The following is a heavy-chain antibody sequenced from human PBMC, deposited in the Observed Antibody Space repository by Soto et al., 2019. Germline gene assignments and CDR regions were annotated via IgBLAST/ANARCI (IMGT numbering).Heavy chain of an antibody. D-gene: IGHD1-26*01. V-gene: IGHV3-72*01. CDR2: TTNKASSYTT. Sequence: EAQLVESGGGLVQPGGSLRLSCSASGLIVTDHYMDWVRQAPGKGLEWVGRTTNKASSYTTEYAASVKGRFTISRDDSKNSVYLQMNSLKTEDTAVYYCASLAGAKEGSDYWGQGTLVTVSS. J-gene: IGHJ4*02. CDR3: ASLAGAKEGSDY. CDR1: GLIVTDHY.